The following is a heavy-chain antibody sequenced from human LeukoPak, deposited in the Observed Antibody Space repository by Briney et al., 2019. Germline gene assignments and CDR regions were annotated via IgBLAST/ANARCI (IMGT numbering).Heavy chain of an antibody. CDR2: ISGSGGST. Sequence: GGSLRLSCAASGFTFSSYAMSWVRQAPGKGVEWVSAISGSGGSTYYADSVKGRFTISRDNSKNTLYLQMNSLRAEDTAVYYCWGTVRNKFWDIVVVPAAVNFDYWGQGTLVTVSS. J-gene: IGHJ4*02. V-gene: IGHV3-23*01. CDR1: GFTFSSYA. D-gene: IGHD2-2*01. CDR3: WGTVRNKFWDIVVVPAAVNFDY.